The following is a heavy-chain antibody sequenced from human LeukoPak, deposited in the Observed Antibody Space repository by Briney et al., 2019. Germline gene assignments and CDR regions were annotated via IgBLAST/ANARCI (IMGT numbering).Heavy chain of an antibody. J-gene: IGHJ4*02. Sequence: GGSLRLSCAASGFTISSYAMTWVRQAPGKGLEWVSGISGSGGSTYYADSVKGRFTISRDNSKNTLYLQMNSLRAEDTAIYYCAKVTSSGWYADYWGQGTLVTVSS. V-gene: IGHV3-23*01. CDR1: GFTISSYA. CDR3: AKVTSSGWYADY. D-gene: IGHD6-19*01. CDR2: ISGSGGST.